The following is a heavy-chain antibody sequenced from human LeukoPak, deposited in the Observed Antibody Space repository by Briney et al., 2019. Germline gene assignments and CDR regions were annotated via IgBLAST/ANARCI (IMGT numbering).Heavy chain of an antibody. Sequence: SETLSLTCTVSGGSINSDAYFWGWVRQSPGKGLEWIAKYFRSETAYYNPSLKSRVTISMDTSKDQFSLNLNSVTAADTAVYYCARAPYYYTSGSYSYFDYWGQGTLVTVSS. D-gene: IGHD3-10*01. V-gene: IGHV4-39*02. J-gene: IGHJ4*02. CDR1: GGSINSDAYF. CDR2: YFRSETA. CDR3: ARAPYYYTSGSYSYFDY.